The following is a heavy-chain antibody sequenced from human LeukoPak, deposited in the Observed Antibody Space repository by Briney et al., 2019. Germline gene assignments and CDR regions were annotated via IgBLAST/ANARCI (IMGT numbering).Heavy chain of an antibody. V-gene: IGHV4-34*01. J-gene: IGHJ4*02. Sequence: SETLSLTCAVYGGSFSGYYWSWIRQPPGKGLEWIGEINHSGSTNYNPSLKSRVTISVDTPKNQFSLKLSSVTAADTAVYYCVRRRRGSGWYAYFDFWGQGTLVTVSS. CDR1: GGSFSGYY. D-gene: IGHD6-19*01. CDR3: VRRRRGSGWYAYFDF. CDR2: INHSGST.